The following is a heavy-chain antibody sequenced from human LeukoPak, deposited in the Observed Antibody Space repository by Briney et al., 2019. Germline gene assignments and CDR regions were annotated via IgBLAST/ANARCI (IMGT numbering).Heavy chain of an antibody. CDR1: GGSISSYY. V-gene: IGHV4-59*01. CDR2: IYYSGST. CDR3: ARDREYGTLDY. Sequence: SETLSLTCTVSGGSISSYYWSWIRQPPGKGLEWIGYIYYSGSTNYNPSLKSRVTISVDTSKNQFSLKLSSVTAADTAVYYCARDREYGTLDYWGQGTLVTVSS. D-gene: IGHD3-10*01. J-gene: IGHJ4*02.